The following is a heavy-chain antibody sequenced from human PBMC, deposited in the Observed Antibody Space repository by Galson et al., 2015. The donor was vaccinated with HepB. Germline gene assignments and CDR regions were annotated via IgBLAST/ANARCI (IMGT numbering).Heavy chain of an antibody. D-gene: IGHD1-14*01. J-gene: IGHJ6*02. V-gene: IGHV3-48*01. CDR3: ARVEEPEGDENYYYYGMDV. CDR1: GFTFSSYS. CDR2: ISSSSSTI. Sequence: SLRLSCAASGFTFSSYSMNWVRQAPGKGLEWVSYISSSSSTIYYADSVKGRFTISRDNAKNSLYLQMNSLRAEDTAVYYCARVEEPEGDENYYYYGMDVWGQGTTVTVSS.